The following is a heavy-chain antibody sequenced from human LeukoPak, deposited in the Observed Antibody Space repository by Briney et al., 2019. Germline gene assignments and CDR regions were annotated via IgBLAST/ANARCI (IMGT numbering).Heavy chain of an antibody. Sequence: GGSLRLSRAASGFTFGDYGMNWVRQAPGKGLEWVSGIYWNGGTIGYADSVKGRFTISRDTAKNSLYLQMNSLRVEDTAFYYCARRGAVAAPLDYWGQGTLVTVSS. V-gene: IGHV3-20*04. CDR1: GFTFGDYG. CDR2: IYWNGGTI. CDR3: ARRGAVAAPLDY. D-gene: IGHD6-19*01. J-gene: IGHJ4*02.